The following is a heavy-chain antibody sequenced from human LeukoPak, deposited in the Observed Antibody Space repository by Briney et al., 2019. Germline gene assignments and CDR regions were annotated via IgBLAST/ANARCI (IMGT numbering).Heavy chain of an antibody. CDR1: GFTFSSYS. Sequence: GGSLRLSCAAPGFTFSSYSMNWVRQAPGKGLEWVSSISSSSYIYYADSVKGRFTISRDNAKNSLYLQMSTLTAEDTAVYFCARDGFTGPVTAYLDYWGQGTLVTVSS. CDR2: ISSSSYI. D-gene: IGHD2-8*02. J-gene: IGHJ4*01. CDR3: ARDGFTGPVTAYLDY. V-gene: IGHV3-21*01.